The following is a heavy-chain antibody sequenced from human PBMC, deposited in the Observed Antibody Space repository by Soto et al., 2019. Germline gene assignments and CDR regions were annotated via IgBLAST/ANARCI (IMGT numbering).Heavy chain of an antibody. CDR3: ARNHAS. Sequence: LSVTCTGSVGSISSYYWSWILQPPWKGLEWIGYIYYSGSTNYNPSLKSRVTISVDTSKNQFSLKLSSVTAAETDVYYCARNHASWGKGTLVTVPS. CDR2: IYYSGST. D-gene: IGHD2-2*01. CDR1: VGSISSYY. V-gene: IGHV4-59*08. J-gene: IGHJ1*01.